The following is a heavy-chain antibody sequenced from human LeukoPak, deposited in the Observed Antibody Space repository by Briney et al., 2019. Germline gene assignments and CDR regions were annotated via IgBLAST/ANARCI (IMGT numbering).Heavy chain of an antibody. Sequence: TASETLSLTCDVSGSSISSTNWWGWIRQPPGKGLEWIGYVYYSGSTCFNPSLKSRATMSIDTSKRQFSLKLTSVTAVDTAVYYCAKTRDRDMYYFDNWGQGTLVTVSS. J-gene: IGHJ4*02. CDR2: VYYSGST. CDR1: GSSISSTNW. D-gene: IGHD5-24*01. V-gene: IGHV4-28*01. CDR3: AKTRDRDMYYFDN.